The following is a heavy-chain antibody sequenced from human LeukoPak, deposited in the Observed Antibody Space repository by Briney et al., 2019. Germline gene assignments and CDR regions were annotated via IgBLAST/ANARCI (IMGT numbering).Heavy chain of an antibody. CDR3: ARQRFLEWYFDY. Sequence: SETLSLTCSVSGGSISSLYWSWIRQSPGKGLEWIGYIYYSGSTNYNPSLKSRVTISVDTSKNQFSLKLSSVTAADTAVYYCARQRFLEWYFDYWGQGTLVTVSS. D-gene: IGHD3-3*01. J-gene: IGHJ4*02. CDR1: GGSISSLY. V-gene: IGHV4-59*08. CDR2: IYYSGST.